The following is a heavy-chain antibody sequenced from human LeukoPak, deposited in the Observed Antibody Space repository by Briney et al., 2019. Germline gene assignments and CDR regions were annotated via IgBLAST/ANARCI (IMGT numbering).Heavy chain of an antibody. CDR2: IHTDGST. V-gene: IGHV3-66*01. Sequence: PGGSLRLSCVASGFTVNSNYMSWVRQAPGKGLEWVSVIHTDGSTYYADSVKGRFTISRDISKSTLYLQMNSLRAGDTAVYYCASLTVVWGQGALVTVSS. CDR3: ASLTVV. CDR1: GFTVNSNY. D-gene: IGHD2-15*01. J-gene: IGHJ4*02.